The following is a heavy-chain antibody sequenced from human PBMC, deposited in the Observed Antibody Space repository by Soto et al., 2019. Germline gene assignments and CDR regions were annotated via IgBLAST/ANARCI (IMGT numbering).Heavy chain of an antibody. Sequence: VGSLRLSCGASGFTFSRDAMSWVRQAPGKGLEWVSLITDNGGKTYYADSVKGRFTISRDNTKNTVSLQMNSPRVEDTAIYYCAKERATTTAFDYWGQGALVTVSS. J-gene: IGHJ4*02. CDR3: AKERATTTAFDY. D-gene: IGHD1-1*01. V-gene: IGHV3-23*01. CDR2: ITDNGGKT. CDR1: GFTFSRDA.